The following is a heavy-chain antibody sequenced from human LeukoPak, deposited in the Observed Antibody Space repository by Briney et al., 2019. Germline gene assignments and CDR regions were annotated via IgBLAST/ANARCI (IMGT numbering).Heavy chain of an antibody. CDR2: ISGSGTST. V-gene: IGHV3-23*01. D-gene: IGHD3-3*01. Sequence: GGSLRLSCAASGFTFSIYAMSWVRQTPGKGLEWASTISGSGTSTYYADSVKGRFTVSRDNSKNTLHLQTKSLSAADTAVYYCAQIPFRSGDYHFDYWGQGTLLTVSS. J-gene: IGHJ4*02. CDR3: AQIPFRSGDYHFDY. CDR1: GFTFSIYA.